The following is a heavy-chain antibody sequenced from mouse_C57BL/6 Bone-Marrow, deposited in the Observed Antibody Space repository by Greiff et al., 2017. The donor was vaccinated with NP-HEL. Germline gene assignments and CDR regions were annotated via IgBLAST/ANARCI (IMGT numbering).Heavy chain of an antibody. D-gene: IGHD1-1*01. J-gene: IGHJ2*01. V-gene: IGHV1-81*01. CDR2: IDPRSGNT. CDR3: ASPTVVEGY. Sequence: QVQLQQSGAELARPGASVKLSCKASGYTFTSYGISWVKQRTGQGLEWIGEIDPRSGNTNYNEKFKGKATMTADKSSSTAYMELRSLTSEDSSVYFCASPTVVEGYWGQGTTLTVSS. CDR1: GYTFTSYG.